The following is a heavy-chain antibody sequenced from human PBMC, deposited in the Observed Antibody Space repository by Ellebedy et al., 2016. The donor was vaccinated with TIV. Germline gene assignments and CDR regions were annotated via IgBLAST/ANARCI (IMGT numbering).Heavy chain of an antibody. CDR2: ISSSSSTI. CDR1: GFTFSSYS. V-gene: IGHV3-48*02. CDR3: ASVEYYDFWSGYYYYVDV. D-gene: IGHD3-3*01. Sequence: GESLKISXAASGFTFSSYSMNWVRQAPGKGLEWVSYISSSSSTIYYADSVKGRFTISRDNAKNSLYLQMNSLRDEDTAVYYCASVEYYDFWSGYYYYVDVWGKGTTVTVSS. J-gene: IGHJ6*03.